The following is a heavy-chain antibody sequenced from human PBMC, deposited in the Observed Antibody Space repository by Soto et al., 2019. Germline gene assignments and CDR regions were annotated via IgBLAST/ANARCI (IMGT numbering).Heavy chain of an antibody. V-gene: IGHV1-24*01. D-gene: IGHD4-17*01. CDR2: FDPEDGET. J-gene: IGHJ2*01. CDR1: GYTLTELS. Sequence: ASVKVSCEVSGYTLTELSMHWVRQALGKGLEWMGGFDPEDGETIYAQKFQGRVTMTEDTSTDTAYMELSSLRSEDTAVYYCATGLVGDYPLSVDLWGRGTLVTVSS. CDR3: ATGLVGDYPLSVDL.